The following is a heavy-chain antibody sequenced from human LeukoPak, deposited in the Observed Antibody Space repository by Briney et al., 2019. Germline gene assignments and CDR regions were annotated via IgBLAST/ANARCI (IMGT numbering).Heavy chain of an antibody. CDR3: ARGARFGDYPLGY. J-gene: IGHJ4*02. D-gene: IGHD3-10*02. CDR1: GFTFSNYW. CDR2: IKQDGSDK. V-gene: IGHV3-7*01. Sequence: GGSLRLSCAASGFTFSNYWMSWVRQAPGKGLEWVANIKQDGSDKYYVDSVKGRLTIFRDNAKNSLYLQMNSLRVEDTALYYCARGARFGDYPLGYWGQGILVTVPS.